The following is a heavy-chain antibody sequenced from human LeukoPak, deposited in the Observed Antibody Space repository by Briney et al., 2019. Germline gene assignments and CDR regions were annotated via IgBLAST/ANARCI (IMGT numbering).Heavy chain of an antibody. D-gene: IGHD2-15*01. J-gene: IGHJ4*02. V-gene: IGHV1-2*02. CDR2: INPNSGGT. CDR1: GYTFTGCY. CDR3: ARAGKYCSGGSCYRFDY. Sequence: ASVKVSCKASGYTFTGCYMHWVRQAPGQGLEWMGWINPNSGGTNYAQKFQGRVTMTRDTSISTAYMELSRLRSDDTAVYYCARAGKYCSGGSCYRFDYWGQGTLVTVSS.